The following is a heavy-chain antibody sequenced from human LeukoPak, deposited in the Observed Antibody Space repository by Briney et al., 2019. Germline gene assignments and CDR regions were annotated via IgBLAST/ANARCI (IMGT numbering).Heavy chain of an antibody. CDR3: ARDHARDGYNF. CDR1: GFTFSSYW. J-gene: IGHJ4*02. D-gene: IGHD5-24*01. CDR2: IEQDGSEK. V-gene: IGHV3-7*01. Sequence: QPGGSRRLSCAAPGFTFSSYWMNCVRQAPGKRLEWVANIEQDGSEKYYVDSVKGRFTISRDNAQNSLYLQMNSLRAEDTAVYYCARDHARDGYNFWGQGTLVTVSS.